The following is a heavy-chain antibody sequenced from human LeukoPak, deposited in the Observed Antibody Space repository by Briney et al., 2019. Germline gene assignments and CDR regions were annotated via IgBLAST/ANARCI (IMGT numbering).Heavy chain of an antibody. J-gene: IGHJ4*02. CDR2: ISAYNGNT. Sequence: ASVKVSCKASGYTFTSYGISWVRQAPGQGLEWMGWISAYNGNTNYAQKLQGRVTMTTDTSTSTAYMELRSLRSDDTAVYYCARGYYGSGSYSYYFDYWAREPWSPSPQ. CDR1: GYTFTSYG. CDR3: ARGYYGSGSYSYYFDY. V-gene: IGHV1-18*01. D-gene: IGHD3-10*01.